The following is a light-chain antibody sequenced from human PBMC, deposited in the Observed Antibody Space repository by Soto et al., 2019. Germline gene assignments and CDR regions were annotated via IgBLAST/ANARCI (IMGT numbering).Light chain of an antibody. Sequence: DIMMTQSPDSLTVSLGERATINCKSSQSVLSSSNNKNYLAWFQQKPGQPPKLLIYWASTRESGVPDRFSGSGSGTDFTLTISSLQAEDVAVYYCQQYYSPPLPFGGGTKVEIK. J-gene: IGKJ4*01. CDR2: WAS. CDR1: QSVLSSSNNKNY. CDR3: QQYYSPPLP. V-gene: IGKV4-1*01.